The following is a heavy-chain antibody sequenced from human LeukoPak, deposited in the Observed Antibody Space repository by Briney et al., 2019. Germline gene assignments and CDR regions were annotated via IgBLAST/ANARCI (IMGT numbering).Heavy chain of an antibody. Sequence: SETLSLTCTVSGGSISSGDYYWSWIRQPPGKGLEWIGYIYYSGSTYYNPSLKSRVTISVDTSKNQFSLKLSSVTAADTAVYYCARVPLLNSGSYYGYFDYWGQGTLVTVSS. V-gene: IGHV4-30-4*02. D-gene: IGHD1-26*01. CDR3: ARVPLLNSGSYYGYFDY. CDR1: GGSISSGDYY. CDR2: IYYSGST. J-gene: IGHJ4*02.